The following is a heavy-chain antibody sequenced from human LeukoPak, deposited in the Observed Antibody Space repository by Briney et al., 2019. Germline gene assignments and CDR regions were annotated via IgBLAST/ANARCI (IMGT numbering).Heavy chain of an antibody. Sequence: LRLSCAASGFTFSSYAMSWVRQAPGKGLEWLGNIYYSGTTFYTSSLKSRVTISTDMSKNQFSLRLTSVTAADTAVYYCARQRADYFYHYMDVWGKGTTVIVSS. V-gene: IGHV4-30-2*03. CDR3: ARQRADYFYHYMDV. J-gene: IGHJ6*03. CDR2: IYYSGTT. CDR1: GFTFSSYA.